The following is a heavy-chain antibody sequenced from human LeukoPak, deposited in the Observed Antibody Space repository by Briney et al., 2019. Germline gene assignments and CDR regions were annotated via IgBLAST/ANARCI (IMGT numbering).Heavy chain of an antibody. CDR2: IYYSGGT. CDR3: ARHSRSYFDY. J-gene: IGHJ4*02. D-gene: IGHD4-11*01. V-gene: IGHV4-59*01. CDR1: GRSISSYY. Sequence: KTTETLSLTCTVSGRSISSYYCSWIRQPPGKGLEWIGYIYYSGGTNYNPSLKSRVNISVDTSKNQFSLKLSSVTAADTAVYYCARHSRSYFDYWGQGTLVTVSS.